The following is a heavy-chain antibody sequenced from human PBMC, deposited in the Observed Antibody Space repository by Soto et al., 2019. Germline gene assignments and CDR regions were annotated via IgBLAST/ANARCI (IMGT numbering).Heavy chain of an antibody. CDR1: GFTVSSKY. CDR3: ARDDVLCDGGRCYGVPLDV. D-gene: IGHD2-15*01. V-gene: IGHV3-66*01. Sequence: GGSLRLSCAASGFTVSSKYMSWVRQAPGKGLEWVSLIQSGGPTYYADSVKGRFTISRDTSENTLHLQMDSLRAEDTAVYYCARDDVLCDGGRCYGVPLDVWGKGTTXTVSS. CDR2: IQSGGPT. J-gene: IGHJ6*04.